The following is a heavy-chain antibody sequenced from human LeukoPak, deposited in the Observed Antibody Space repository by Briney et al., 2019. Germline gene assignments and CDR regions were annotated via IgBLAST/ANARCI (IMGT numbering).Heavy chain of an antibody. CDR2: ISSSSSYI. CDR1: GFTFSSYS. D-gene: IGHD3-3*01. Sequence: GGSLRLSCAASGFTFSSYSMNWVRQAPGKGLEWVSSISSSSSYIYYADSVKGRFTISRDNAKNSLYLQMNSLRAEDTAVYYCARGWRYYDFWSGYPNWFDPWGQGTLVTVSS. CDR3: ARGWRYYDFWSGYPNWFDP. V-gene: IGHV3-21*01. J-gene: IGHJ5*02.